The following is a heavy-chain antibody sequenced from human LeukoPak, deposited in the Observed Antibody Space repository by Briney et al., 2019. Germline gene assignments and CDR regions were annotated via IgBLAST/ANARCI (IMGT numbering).Heavy chain of an antibody. CDR3: ARDDSGSYYEVHGVGY. CDR2: ISYDGSNK. V-gene: IGHV3-30*03. D-gene: IGHD1-26*01. J-gene: IGHJ4*02. Sequence: GGSLRVSCAASGFSLSNYWMHWVRQAPGKGLEWVAVISYDGSNKYYADSVKGRFTISRDNSKNTLYLQMNSLRAEDTAVYYCARDDSGSYYEVHGVGYWGQGTLVTVSS. CDR1: GFSLSNYW.